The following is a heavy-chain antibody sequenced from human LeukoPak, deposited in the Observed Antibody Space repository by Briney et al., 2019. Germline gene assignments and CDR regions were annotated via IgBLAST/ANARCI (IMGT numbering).Heavy chain of an antibody. CDR2: INPSGSST. J-gene: IGHJ5*02. CDR3: ARDNSVGDIAWWFDP. Sequence: ASVKVSCKASGYTFTNYYMHWVRQAPGQGLEWMGIINPSGSSTLYAQKFQGRVTMTRDMSTTTDYMELSSLRSEDTAVYYCARDNSVGDIAWWFDPWGQGTLVTVSS. V-gene: IGHV1-46*01. CDR1: GYTFTNYY. D-gene: IGHD3-16*02.